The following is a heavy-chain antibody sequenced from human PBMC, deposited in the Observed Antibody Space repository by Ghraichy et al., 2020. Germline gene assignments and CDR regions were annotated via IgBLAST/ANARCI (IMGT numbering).Heavy chain of an antibody. CDR3: ARSPGYCTNGVCYTAYYGMDV. Sequence: SETLSLTCTVSGGSISSYYWSWIRQPPGKGLEWIGYIYYSGSTNYNPSLKSRVTISVDTSKNQFALKLSSLTAADTAVYYCARSPGYCTNGVCYTAYYGMDVWGQGTTVTVSS. V-gene: IGHV4-59*01. D-gene: IGHD2-8*01. J-gene: IGHJ6*02. CDR1: GGSISSYY. CDR2: IYYSGST.